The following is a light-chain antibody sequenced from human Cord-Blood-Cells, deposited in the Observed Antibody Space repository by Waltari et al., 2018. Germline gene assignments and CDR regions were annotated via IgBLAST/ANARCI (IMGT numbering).Light chain of an antibody. V-gene: IGLV4-69*01. Sequence: QLVLTQSPSASASLGASVKLTCTLSSGHSSYAIAWHSQQPEKGPRYLMKLNSDGSHSKGDGIPDRFSGSSSGAERYLTISSLQSEDEADYYCQTWGTGIRVFGGGTKLTVL. CDR1: SGHSSYA. CDR2: LNSDGSH. J-gene: IGLJ2*01. CDR3: QTWGTGIRV.